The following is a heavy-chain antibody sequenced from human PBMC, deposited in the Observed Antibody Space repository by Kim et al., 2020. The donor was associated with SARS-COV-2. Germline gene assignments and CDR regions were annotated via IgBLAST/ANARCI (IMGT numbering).Heavy chain of an antibody. J-gene: IGHJ6*02. CDR2: ISYDGSNK. V-gene: IGHV3-30*18. D-gene: IGHD3-10*01. CDR3: AKDIGEWFGELPTPYGMDV. Sequence: GESLKISCAASGFTFSSYGMHWVRQAPGKGLEWVAVISYDGSNKYYADSVKGRFTISRDNSKNTLYLQMNSLRAEDTAVYYCAKDIGEWFGELPTPYGMDVWGQGPTVTVSS. CDR1: GFTFSSYG.